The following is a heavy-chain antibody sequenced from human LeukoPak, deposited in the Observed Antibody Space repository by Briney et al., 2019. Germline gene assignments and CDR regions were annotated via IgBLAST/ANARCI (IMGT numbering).Heavy chain of an antibody. CDR1: GGSIRRGTYY. Sequence: SETLSLTCTVSGGSIRRGTYYWDWVRQPPGKGLEWIGSISYSGSTYYNPFLKSRVTISVDTSKNQFSLKLSSVTAADTAVYYCARQAGISSSNYWGQGTLVTVSS. V-gene: IGHV4-39*01. D-gene: IGHD2/OR15-2a*01. CDR2: ISYSGST. CDR3: ARQAGISSSNY. J-gene: IGHJ4*02.